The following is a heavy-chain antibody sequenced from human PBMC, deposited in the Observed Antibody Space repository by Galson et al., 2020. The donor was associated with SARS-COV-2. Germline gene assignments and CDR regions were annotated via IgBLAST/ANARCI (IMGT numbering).Heavy chain of an antibody. J-gene: IGHJ6*02. CDR2: IYYRGSP. D-gene: IGHD7-27*01. Sequence: SETLSLTCPVSGGSVTSGGSSWRWIRQPPGKGLEWIGSIYYRGSPNYNSSLKSRVTISIDTSKNQLSLKLSSVTAADTAVYYCARGLGNTYDYYGLDVWGPGTTVTVSS. V-gene: IGHV4-61*08. CDR1: GGSVTSGGSS. CDR3: ARGLGNTYDYYGLDV.